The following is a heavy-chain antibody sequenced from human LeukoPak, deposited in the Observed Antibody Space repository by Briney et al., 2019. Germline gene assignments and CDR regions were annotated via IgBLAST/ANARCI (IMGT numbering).Heavy chain of an antibody. CDR2: IEHDGSNK. CDR1: GFTFSFYG. D-gene: IGHD3-10*01. V-gene: IGHV3-30*02. Sequence: PGGSLRLSCTASGFTFSFYGMHWVRQAPGKGLEWVAFIEHDGSNKYYADSVKGRFTISRDNSKNTLYLQMNSLKPEDTAVYYCTKEGLPSGSSWSAWFDPWGQGTLVTVSS. J-gene: IGHJ5*02. CDR3: TKEGLPSGSSWSAWFDP.